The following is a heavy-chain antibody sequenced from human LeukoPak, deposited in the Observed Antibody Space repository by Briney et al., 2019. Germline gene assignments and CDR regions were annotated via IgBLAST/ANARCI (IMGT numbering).Heavy chain of an antibody. J-gene: IGHJ4*02. CDR3: AGLPRWGGTYHFDD. V-gene: IGHV5-51*01. D-gene: IGHD1-1*01. Sequence: AESLKRSCKGSGYSFTNHWIGWVRQMPGKGLEWMGIIYPGDSDTRYSPSFQGQVTISADKSISMAYLQWSSLKASDTAMYYCAGLPRWGGTYHFDDWGQGALLTVSS. CDR2: IYPGDSDT. CDR1: GYSFTNHW.